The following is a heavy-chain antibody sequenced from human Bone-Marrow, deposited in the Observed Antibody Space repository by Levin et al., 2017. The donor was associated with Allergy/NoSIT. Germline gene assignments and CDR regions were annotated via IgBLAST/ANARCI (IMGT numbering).Heavy chain of an antibody. CDR2: ISYDGSNK. CDR1: GFTFSSYG. CDR3: AKAGGYYGGNPPSRGQHFDY. Sequence: GGSLRLSCAASGFTFSSYGMHWVRQAPGKGLEWVAVISYDGSNKYYADSVKGRFTISRDNSKNTLYLQMNSLRAEDTAVYYCAKAGGYYGGNPPSRGQHFDYWGQGTLVTVSS. D-gene: IGHD4-23*01. V-gene: IGHV3-30*18. J-gene: IGHJ4*02.